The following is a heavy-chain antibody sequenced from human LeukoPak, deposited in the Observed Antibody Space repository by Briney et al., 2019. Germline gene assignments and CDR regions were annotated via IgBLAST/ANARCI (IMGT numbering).Heavy chain of an antibody. V-gene: IGHV4-39*02. CDR2: IYYSGST. J-gene: IGHJ3*02. Sequence: AETLSLTCTVSGGSISSSSYCWGWIRQPPGKGLEGLGSIYYSGSTYYKPSLKSRVTISVDTSNNPSSLNLSSVTAADTALYYCARDVPDYYDSSGWGGGAFDIWGQGTMVTVSS. D-gene: IGHD3-22*01. CDR1: GGSISSSSYC. CDR3: ARDVPDYYDSSGWGGGAFDI.